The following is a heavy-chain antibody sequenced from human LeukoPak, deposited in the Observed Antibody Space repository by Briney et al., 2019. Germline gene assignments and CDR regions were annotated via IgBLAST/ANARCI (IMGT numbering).Heavy chain of an antibody. CDR3: ARGGSDYYDSSGYYFDS. D-gene: IGHD3-22*01. J-gene: IGHJ4*02. Sequence: SETLSLTCTVSGGSVSSGIYYWSWIRQPPGKGLEWIGYIYYSGSTNYNPSLKSRVTISVDTSKNQFSLKLSSVTAADTAVYYCARGGSDYYDSSGYYFDSWGQGTLVTVSS. CDR2: IYYSGST. V-gene: IGHV4-61*01. CDR1: GGSVSSGIYY.